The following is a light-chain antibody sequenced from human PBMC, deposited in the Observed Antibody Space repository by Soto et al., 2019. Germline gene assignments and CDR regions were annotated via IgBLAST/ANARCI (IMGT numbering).Light chain of an antibody. J-gene: IGKJ1*01. CDR2: GAS. V-gene: IGKV3D-15*01. CDR3: QQYNNWPWT. Sequence: IVMTQSPATLSVSPGERATLSCRASQSVSSNFAWYQQKPGQAPRLLIYGASTRATGIPVRFSGSGSGTEFTFTISSLQSEDFAIYYCQQYNNWPWTFGQGTKVEIK. CDR1: QSVSSN.